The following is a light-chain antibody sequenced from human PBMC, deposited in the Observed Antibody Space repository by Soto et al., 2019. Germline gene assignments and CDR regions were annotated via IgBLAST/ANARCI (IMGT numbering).Light chain of an antibody. CDR2: GAS. CDR1: QTVSSY. CDR3: QQYGTSTIT. Sequence: ENVLTQSPGTLSWSPGERATLSCRASQTVSSYLTWYQQRPGQAPRLLIYGASKRATGIPDRFSGSGSGTDFTLTISRLEPEDFALYYCQQYGTSTITFGQGTRLEIK. V-gene: IGKV3-20*01. J-gene: IGKJ5*01.